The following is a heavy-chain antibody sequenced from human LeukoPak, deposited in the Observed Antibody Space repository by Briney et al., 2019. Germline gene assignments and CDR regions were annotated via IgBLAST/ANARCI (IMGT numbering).Heavy chain of an antibody. CDR2: LNPHSGGT. V-gene: IGHV1-2*02. J-gene: IGHJ4*02. D-gene: IGHD1-26*01. CDR1: GYTFTAYY. CDR3: ATAGSGTYADY. Sequence: ASVTVSCKASGYTFTAYYIHWVRQAPGQGLEWMGWLNPHSGGTNFAQKFQGRVTMTRDTSISTAYMEMSRLTFDDTAVYYCATAGSGTYADYWGLGTLVTVSS.